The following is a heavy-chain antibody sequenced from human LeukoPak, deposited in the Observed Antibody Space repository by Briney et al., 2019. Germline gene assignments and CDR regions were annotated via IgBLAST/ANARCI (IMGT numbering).Heavy chain of an antibody. D-gene: IGHD5-24*01. V-gene: IGHV5-51*01. CDR3: ARRVDGYNYPDYYFDY. CDR1: GYSFTSYW. J-gene: IGHJ4*02. CDR2: IYPGDSDT. Sequence: GESLKISCKGSGYSFTSYWIGWVRQMPGKGLEWMGIIYPGDSDTRYSPSFQGQVTISADKSISTAYLQWSSLKASDTAMYYCARRVDGYNYPDYYFDYWGQGTLVTVSS.